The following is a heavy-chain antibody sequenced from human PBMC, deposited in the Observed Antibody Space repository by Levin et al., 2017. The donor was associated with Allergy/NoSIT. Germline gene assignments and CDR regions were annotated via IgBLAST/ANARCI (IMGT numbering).Heavy chain of an antibody. J-gene: IGHJ2*01. D-gene: IGHD6-13*01. CDR2: ISSSGSTI. Sequence: KAGGSLRLSCAASGFTFSDYYMSWIRQAPGKGLEWVSYISSSGSTIYYADSVKGRFTISRDNAKNSLYLQMNSLRAEDTAVYYCARAEAAAAYHRLWYFDLWGRGTLVTVSS. CDR3: ARAEAAAAYHRLWYFDL. V-gene: IGHV3-11*01. CDR1: GFTFSDYY.